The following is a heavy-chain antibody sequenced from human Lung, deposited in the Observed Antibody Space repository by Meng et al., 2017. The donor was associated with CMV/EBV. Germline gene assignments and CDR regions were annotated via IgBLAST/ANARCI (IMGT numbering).Heavy chain of an antibody. CDR1: GYSFTSYW. V-gene: IGHV5-51*01. D-gene: IGHD6-19*01. CDR2: IYPGDSDT. J-gene: IGHJ4*02. CDR3: ARQAVAGTGGFDY. Sequence: GESXKISCKVSGYSFTSYWIGWVRQMPGKGLEWMGIIYPGDSDTGYSPSFQGQVTMSADKSTTTAYLQWSSLKASDTAIYYCARQAVAGTGGFDYWGQGTLVTVSS.